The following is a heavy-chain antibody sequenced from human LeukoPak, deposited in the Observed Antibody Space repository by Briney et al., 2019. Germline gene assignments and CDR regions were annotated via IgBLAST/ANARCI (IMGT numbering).Heavy chain of an antibody. J-gene: IGHJ5*02. V-gene: IGHV4-34*01. Sequence: PSETLSLTCAVYGGSFSGYYWSWIRQPPGKGLEWIGEINHSGSTNYNPSLKSRVTISVDTSKNQFSLKLSSVTAADTAVYYCASFYEAWFDPWGQGTLVTVSS. CDR2: INHSGST. D-gene: IGHD2/OR15-2a*01. CDR3: ASFYEAWFDP. CDR1: GGSFSGYY.